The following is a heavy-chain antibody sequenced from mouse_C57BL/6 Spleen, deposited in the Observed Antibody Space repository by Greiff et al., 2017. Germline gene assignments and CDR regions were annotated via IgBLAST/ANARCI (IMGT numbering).Heavy chain of an antibody. V-gene: IGHV1-47*01. CDR2: FRPYNDDP. CDR3: ARGSVSYDGYYGYAMDY. CDR1: GYTFTTYP. J-gene: IGHJ4*01. D-gene: IGHD2-3*01. Sequence: VQLQQSGAELVKPGASVKMSCKASGYTFTTYPIEWMKQNHGKSLEWIGHFRPYNDDPKYNEKFKGKATLTVAKSSSTVYLEFSRLSSDDSAVYYCARGSVSYDGYYGYAMDYWGQGTSVTVSS.